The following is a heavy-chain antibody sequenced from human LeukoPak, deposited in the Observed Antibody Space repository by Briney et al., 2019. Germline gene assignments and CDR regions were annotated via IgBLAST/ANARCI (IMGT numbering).Heavy chain of an antibody. J-gene: IGHJ6*02. D-gene: IGHD6-13*01. V-gene: IGHV3-23*01. CDR3: AKDGLAAAGSYYYYGMDV. Sequence: GGSLRLSCAASGFTFSSYAMSWVRQAPGKGLEWVSAISGSGGSTYYADSVKGRFTISRDNSKNTLYLQMNSLTAEDTAVYYCAKDGLAAAGSYYYYGMDVWGQGTTVTVSS. CDR2: ISGSGGST. CDR1: GFTFSSYA.